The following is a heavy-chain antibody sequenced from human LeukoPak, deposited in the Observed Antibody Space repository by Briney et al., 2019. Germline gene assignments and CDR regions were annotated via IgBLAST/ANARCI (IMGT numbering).Heavy chain of an antibody. Sequence: RGESLKISCKGSGYSFTSYWIGWVRQMPGKGLEWMGIIYPGDSDTRYSPFFQGQVTVSADKSISTAYLQWSSLKASDTAMYYCARRRYYYDSNRTPPMPVDYFDYWGQGTLVTVSS. CDR3: ARRRYYYDSNRTPPMPVDYFDY. V-gene: IGHV5-51*01. J-gene: IGHJ4*02. CDR2: IYPGDSDT. D-gene: IGHD3-22*01. CDR1: GYSFTSYW.